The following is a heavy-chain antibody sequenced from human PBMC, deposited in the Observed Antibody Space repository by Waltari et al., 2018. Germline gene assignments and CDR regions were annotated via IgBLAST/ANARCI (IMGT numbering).Heavy chain of an antibody. CDR3: AKDLSSKEGLFSMDV. CDR2: INGVGGDK. CDR1: GPSFSSYA. V-gene: IGHV3-23*02. J-gene: IGHJ6*01. D-gene: IGHD3-9*01. Sequence: QLRGSGGDSVQPGGSLRRSCVGSGPSFSSYACAWVRQAPGKGLEWVAEINGVGGDKDYGACVGVRFTISGDHSKDTVFLQMDSLRVEDTAVYYCAKDLSSKEGLFSMDVWGQGTTVTVSS.